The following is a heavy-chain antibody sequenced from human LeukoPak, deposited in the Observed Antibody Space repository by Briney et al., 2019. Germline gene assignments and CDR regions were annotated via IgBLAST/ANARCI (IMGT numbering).Heavy chain of an antibody. V-gene: IGHV3-30*18. J-gene: IGHJ3*02. CDR3: AKVGGYVLFRTLDAFDI. Sequence: GGSLRLSCAASGFTFSNYGMHWVRQAPGNGLEWVAVISYDGSNKYYTDSVKGRFTISRDNSKNTLYLQMNSLRAEDTAVYYCAKVGGYVLFRTLDAFDIWGQGTMVTVSS. CDR2: ISYDGSNK. D-gene: IGHD2-15*01. CDR1: GFTFSNYG.